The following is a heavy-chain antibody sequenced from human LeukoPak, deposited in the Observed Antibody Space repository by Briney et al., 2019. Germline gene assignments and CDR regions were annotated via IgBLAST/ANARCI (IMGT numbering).Heavy chain of an antibody. CDR2: IYTSGST. Sequence: SQTLSLTCTVSGGSISSGSYYWSWIRQPAGKGLEWIGRIYTSGSTNYNPSLKSRVTISVDTSKNQFSLKLSSVTAADTAVYYCARDRVGYWYFDLWSRGTLVTVSS. D-gene: IGHD1-26*01. CDR1: GGSISSGSYY. CDR3: ARDRVGYWYFDL. J-gene: IGHJ2*01. V-gene: IGHV4-61*02.